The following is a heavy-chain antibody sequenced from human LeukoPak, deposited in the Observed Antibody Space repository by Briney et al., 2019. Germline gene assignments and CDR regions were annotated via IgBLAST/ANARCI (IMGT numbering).Heavy chain of an antibody. CDR1: GFSLSTSGVG. CDR2: IYWDDDK. D-gene: IGHD3-10*01. V-gene: IGHV2-5*02. CDR3: AHVKYGSGSPDFDY. J-gene: IGHJ4*02. Sequence: SGPTLVNPTQTLTLTCTFSGFSLSTSGVGVGWIRQPPGKALEWLALIYWDDDKRYSPSLKSRLTITKDTSKNQVVLTMTNMDPVDTATYYCAHVKYGSGSPDFDYWGQGTLVTVSS.